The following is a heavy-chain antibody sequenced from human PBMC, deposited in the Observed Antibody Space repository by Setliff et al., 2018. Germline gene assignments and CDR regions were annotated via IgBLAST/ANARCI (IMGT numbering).Heavy chain of an antibody. CDR2: IIPIFGTT. J-gene: IGHJ6*03. CDR1: GGTFSSYA. CDR3: ARERGDIVTTTSYYYLDV. Sequence: SVKVSCKASGGTFSSYAISWVRQAPGQGLEWMGGIIPIFGTTNYAQRFQGRVTITTDESTSTAYMELSSLRSEDTAVYYCARERGDIVTTTSYYYLDVWGKGTTVTVSS. D-gene: IGHD5-12*01. V-gene: IGHV1-69*05.